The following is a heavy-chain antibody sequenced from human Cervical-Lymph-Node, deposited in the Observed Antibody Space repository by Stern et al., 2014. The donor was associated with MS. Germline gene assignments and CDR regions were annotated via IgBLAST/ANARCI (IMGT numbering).Heavy chain of an antibody. CDR1: GFSVSNYW. V-gene: IGHV3-74*01. CDR3: ATLGWADY. D-gene: IGHD5-24*01. Sequence: EVQLVESGGGLVQPGGSLRLSCAASGFSVSNYWMHWGRQAPGKGLVWVSRIDSDGSTTGYADSVKGRFTISRDNAKNTLYLQMNSLRAEDTAVYYCATLGWADYWGQGTLVTVSS. J-gene: IGHJ4*02. CDR2: IDSDGSTT.